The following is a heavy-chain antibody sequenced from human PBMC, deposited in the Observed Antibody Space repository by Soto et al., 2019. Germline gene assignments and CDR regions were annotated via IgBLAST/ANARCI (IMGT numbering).Heavy chain of an antibody. Sequence: ASGEVSCQASGYPFTSYGISWVRQAPGQGLERMGWISAYNGNTKYAQKLQGRVTMTTATSTSTAYLDLRSLRSDDTAVYCCARDSSIAAAGTKPYWGQGTLVAVSS. V-gene: IGHV1-18*01. CDR3: ARDSSIAAAGTKPY. D-gene: IGHD6-13*01. CDR1: GYPFTSYG. J-gene: IGHJ4*02. CDR2: ISAYNGNT.